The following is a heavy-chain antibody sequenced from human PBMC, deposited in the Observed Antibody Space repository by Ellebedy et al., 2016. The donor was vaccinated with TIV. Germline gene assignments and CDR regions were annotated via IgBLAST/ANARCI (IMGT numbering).Heavy chain of an antibody. CDR2: ISSNSAYA. Sequence: GESLKISCTASGFTFSTYSMNWVRQAPGRGLEWVSSISSNSAYAYYGDSVKGRFTVSRDNAKNSLYLQMNSLRSEDTAVYYCARDSIDYCDNDCYFYFDNWGQGTLVTVSS. CDR1: GFTFSTYS. J-gene: IGHJ4*02. CDR3: ARDSIDYCDNDCYFYFDN. D-gene: IGHD4-17*01. V-gene: IGHV3-21*01.